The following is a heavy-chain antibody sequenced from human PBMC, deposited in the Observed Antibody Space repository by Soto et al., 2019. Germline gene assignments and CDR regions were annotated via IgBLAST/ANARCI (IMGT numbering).Heavy chain of an antibody. V-gene: IGHV3-23*01. CDR1: EFTFSTYV. Sequence: EVQLLQSGGGLVQPGGSLRLSCAASEFTFSTYVMTWVRQAPGKGLEWVSTISGNGGSTYYADSVKGRFTISRDNSKNTLYLQMNSLRVEDTAVYYCAKGRLYQSDYWGQGTLVTVSS. J-gene: IGHJ4*02. CDR2: ISGNGGST. D-gene: IGHD2-8*01. CDR3: AKGRLYQSDY.